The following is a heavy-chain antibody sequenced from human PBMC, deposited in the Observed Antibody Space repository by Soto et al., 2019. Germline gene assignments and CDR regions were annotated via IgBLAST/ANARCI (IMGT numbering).Heavy chain of an antibody. D-gene: IGHD1-1*01. Sequence: GGSLRLSCISSGFTFRTYTMNWVRQAPGKGLEWVSGIRGFSPYTFYAESVKGRFTISRDNAKNSLYLQMNSLRVEDTAVYYCARTYVPGIAGFDPWGQGTLVTVSS. CDR1: GFTFRTYT. CDR2: IRGFSPYT. J-gene: IGHJ5*02. V-gene: IGHV3-21*01. CDR3: ARTYVPGIAGFDP.